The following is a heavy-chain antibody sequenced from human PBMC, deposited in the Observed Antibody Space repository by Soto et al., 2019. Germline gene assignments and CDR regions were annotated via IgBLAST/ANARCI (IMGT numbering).Heavy chain of an antibody. Sequence: QVQLVESGGGVVQPGRSLRLSCAASGFTFSSYAMHWVRQAPGKGLEWVAVISYDGSNKYYADSVKGRFTISRDNSKNTLYLQMNSLRAEDTAVYYCARGDLTIFGVVIGRENLYYFDYWGQGTLVTVSS. D-gene: IGHD3-3*01. CDR2: ISYDGSNK. CDR1: GFTFSSYA. J-gene: IGHJ4*02. V-gene: IGHV3-30-3*01. CDR3: ARGDLTIFGVVIGRENLYYFDY.